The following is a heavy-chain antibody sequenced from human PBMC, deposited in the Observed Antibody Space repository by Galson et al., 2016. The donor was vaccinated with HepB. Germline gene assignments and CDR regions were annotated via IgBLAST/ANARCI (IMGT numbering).Heavy chain of an antibody. CDR1: GFTFGTYW. CDR3: ARRGEAFDY. CDR2: IKQDGSEK. V-gene: IGHV3-7*03. D-gene: IGHD3-16*01. J-gene: IGHJ4*02. Sequence: SLRLSCAASGFTFGTYWMSWVRQAPGKGLEWVANIKQDGSEKNYVDSVKGRFTISRDNAKNSLYLQMDSLRAEDTAVYFCARRGEAFDYWGQGTLVTVSS.